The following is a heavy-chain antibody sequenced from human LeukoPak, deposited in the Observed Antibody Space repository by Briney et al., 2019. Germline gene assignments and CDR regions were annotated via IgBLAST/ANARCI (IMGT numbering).Heavy chain of an antibody. J-gene: IGHJ1*01. Sequence: PGGSLRLSCAASGFTFDDYCMTWVRQAPGKGLEWVSGINWNGGSTGYADSVKGRFTISRDNAKNSLYLQMNSLRAEDTAVYYCARAGYSMDTEYFQHWGQGTLVTVSS. V-gene: IGHV3-20*04. CDR3: ARAGYSMDTEYFQH. D-gene: IGHD5-18*01. CDR2: INWNGGST. CDR1: GFTFDDYC.